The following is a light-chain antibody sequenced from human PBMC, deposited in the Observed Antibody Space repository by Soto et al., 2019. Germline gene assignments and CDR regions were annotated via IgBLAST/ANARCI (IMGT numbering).Light chain of an antibody. J-gene: IGKJ3*01. CDR1: QSISNS. V-gene: IGKV1-39*01. CDR3: QQSHSIPFT. Sequence: DIQMTQSPSSLSASVGDRVTITCRATQSISNSLNWYQHKPGEAPKLLMYAACTLQSGVPSRFSCGGSGTDFTLTISSPQPEDCATYFCQQSHSIPFTFGPGTKVDIE. CDR2: AAC.